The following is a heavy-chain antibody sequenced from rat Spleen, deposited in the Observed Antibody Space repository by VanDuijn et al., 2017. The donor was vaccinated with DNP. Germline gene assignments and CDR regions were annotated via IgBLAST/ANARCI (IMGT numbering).Heavy chain of an antibody. CDR3: ARWVYYGLFYYFDY. V-gene: IGHV5-29*01. J-gene: IGHJ2*01. Sequence: EVQLVESGGGLVQPGRSLKLSCAASGFTFSNYGMAWVRQAPTKGLEWVATISYDGSRTYYRDSVKGRFTISRDNAKSTLYLQMDSLRSEDTATYYCARWVYYGLFYYFDYWGQGVMVTVSS. CDR2: ISYDGSRT. D-gene: IGHD1-6*01. CDR1: GFTFSNYG.